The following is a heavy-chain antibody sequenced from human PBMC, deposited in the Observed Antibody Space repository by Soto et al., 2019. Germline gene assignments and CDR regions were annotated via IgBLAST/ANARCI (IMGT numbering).Heavy chain of an antibody. D-gene: IGHD5-18*01. J-gene: IGHJ4*02. CDR3: ARDGGYSYGFFNY. Sequence: QVQLVQSGAEVKKPGASVKVSCKASGYTFTSYGISWVRQAPGQGLEWMGWISAYNGNTNYAQKLPGRVPMTPDTSTSKAYMELRSLRSGDTAVYYFARDGGYSYGFFNYWGQGTLVTVSS. CDR1: GYTFTSYG. CDR2: ISAYNGNT. V-gene: IGHV1-18*01.